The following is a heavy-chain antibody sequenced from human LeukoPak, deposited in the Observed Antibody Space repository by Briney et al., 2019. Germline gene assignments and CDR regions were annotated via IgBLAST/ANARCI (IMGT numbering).Heavy chain of an antibody. J-gene: IGHJ6*02. Sequence: GESLKISCKGSGYSFTSYWIGWVRQMPGKGLEWMGIIYPGDSDTRYSPSFQGQVTISADKSISTAYLQWSSLKASDTAMYYCARQPTYSGSYEHGMDVWGQGITVTVSS. D-gene: IGHD1-26*01. CDR2: IYPGDSDT. V-gene: IGHV5-51*01. CDR3: ARQPTYSGSYEHGMDV. CDR1: GYSFTSYW.